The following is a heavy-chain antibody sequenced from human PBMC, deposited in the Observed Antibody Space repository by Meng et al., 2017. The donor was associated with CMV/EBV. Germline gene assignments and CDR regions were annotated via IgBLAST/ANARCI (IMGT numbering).Heavy chain of an antibody. J-gene: IGHJ6*02. CDR1: GFTFSDYY. V-gene: IGHV3-11*04. CDR2: ISSSGSTI. Sequence: GGSLRLSCEASGFTFSDYYMSWIRQAPGKGLEWVSYISSSGSTIYYADSVKGRFTISRDNAKNSLYLQMNSLRAEDTAVYYCARENYCSSTSCPDYYYGMDVWGQGTTVTVSS. CDR3: ARENYCSSTSCPDYYYGMDV. D-gene: IGHD2-2*01.